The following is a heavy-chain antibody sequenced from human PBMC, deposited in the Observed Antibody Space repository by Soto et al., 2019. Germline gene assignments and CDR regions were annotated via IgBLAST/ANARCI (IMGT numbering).Heavy chain of an antibody. Sequence: GESLAISCERSGYTFTRYWITWVRQMPGGVLEWMGIIYPGDSDTKYNPSFQGQITISVDKPTSTAYLKWSILKASGTAIYFCARPMPYSYGSGPDYGLAGWGQGPTVTVS. J-gene: IGHJ6*02. V-gene: IGHV5-51*04. CDR2: IYPGDSDT. CDR1: GYTFTRYW. CDR3: ARPMPYSYGSGPDYGLAG. D-gene: IGHD2-2*01.